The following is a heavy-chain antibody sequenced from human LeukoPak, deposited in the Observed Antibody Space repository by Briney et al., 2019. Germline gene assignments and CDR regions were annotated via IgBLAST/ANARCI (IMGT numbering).Heavy chain of an antibody. Sequence: ASVKVSCKASGYTFTGYYMHWVRQAPGQGLEWMGWISAYNGNTNYAQKLQGRVTMTTDTSTSTAYMELRSLRSDDTAVYYCARDLYGDYLGYWGQGTLVTVSS. V-gene: IGHV1-18*04. J-gene: IGHJ4*02. CDR2: ISAYNGNT. CDR3: ARDLYGDYLGY. CDR1: GYTFTGYY. D-gene: IGHD4-17*01.